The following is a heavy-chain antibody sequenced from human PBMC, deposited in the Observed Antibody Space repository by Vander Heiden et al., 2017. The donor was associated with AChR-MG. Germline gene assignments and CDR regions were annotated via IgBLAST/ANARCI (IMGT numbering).Heavy chain of an antibody. D-gene: IGHD3-10*01. J-gene: IGHJ5*02. CDR1: GFTFRSYG. CDR2: ISYDGSNK. V-gene: IGHV3-30*18. Sequence: QVQLVESGGGVVQPGRSLRLSCAAYGFTFRSYGMHWVRQAPGKGLEWVAVISYDGSNKYYADSVKGRFTISRDNSKNTLYLQMNSLRAEDTAVYYCAKFLKSGFEKIASGWFDPWGQGTLVTVSS. CDR3: AKFLKSGFEKIASGWFDP.